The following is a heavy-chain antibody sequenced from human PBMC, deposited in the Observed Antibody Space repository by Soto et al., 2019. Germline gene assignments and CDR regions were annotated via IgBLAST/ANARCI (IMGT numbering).Heavy chain of an antibody. D-gene: IGHD3-3*01. J-gene: IGHJ6*04. V-gene: IGHV4-39*01. CDR3: ARHLRPHGVADV. Sequence: LTCTVYVGSISSSSYYWGWIRQPPGKGLEWIGSMYHIGSTYYNPPRKSRVTISVDTSKNQSSLKLSSVTAADTAVYYWARHLRPHGVADVWGKGTTVTVSS. CDR1: VGSISSSSYY. CDR2: MYHIGST.